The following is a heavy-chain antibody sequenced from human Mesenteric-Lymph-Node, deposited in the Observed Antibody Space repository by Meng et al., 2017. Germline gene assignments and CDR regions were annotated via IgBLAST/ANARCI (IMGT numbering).Heavy chain of an antibody. CDR2: ISGSGGST. V-gene: IGHV3-23*01. D-gene: IGHD3-10*01. CDR3: AKNAWFGELLSYY. J-gene: IGHJ4*02. CDR1: GFTFSSYA. Sequence: GESLKISCAASGFTFSSYAMSWVRQAPGKGLGWVSAISGSGGSTYYADSVKGRFTISRDNSKNTLYLQMNSLRAEDTAVYYCAKNAWFGELLSYYWGQGTLVTVSS.